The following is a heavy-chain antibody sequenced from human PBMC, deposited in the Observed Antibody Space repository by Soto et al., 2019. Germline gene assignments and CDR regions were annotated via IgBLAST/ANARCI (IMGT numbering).Heavy chain of an antibody. Sequence: ESGGGVVQPGRSLRLSCAASGFPFTSYGMHWVREGPDKGLEWVAIISYDGSDKYYADSVKGRFTISRDNSKNPLYLQMNSLRPEDTALYYCVGGQYYFDYRGQGTLVIVSS. CDR2: ISYDGSDK. CDR1: GFPFTSYG. V-gene: IGHV3-30*03. CDR3: VGGQYYFDY. J-gene: IGHJ4*02. D-gene: IGHD3-10*01.